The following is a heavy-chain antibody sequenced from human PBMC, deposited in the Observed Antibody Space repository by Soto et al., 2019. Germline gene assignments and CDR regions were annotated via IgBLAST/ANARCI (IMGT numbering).Heavy chain of an antibody. CDR2: INPNSGGT. J-gene: IGHJ6*02. CDR3: ARDRDEPDFIYYYYYGMDF. CDR1: GYTFTGYY. Sequence: ASVKVSCKASGYTFTGYYMHWVRQAPGQGLEWMGWINPNSGGTNYAQKFQGRVTMTRDTSISTAYMELSRLRSDDTAVYYCARDRDEPDFIYYYYYGMDFWGQGTTVTVSS. V-gene: IGHV1-2*02. D-gene: IGHD3-3*01.